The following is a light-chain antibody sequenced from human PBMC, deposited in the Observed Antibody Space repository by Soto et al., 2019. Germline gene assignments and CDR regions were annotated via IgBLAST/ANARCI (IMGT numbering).Light chain of an antibody. V-gene: IGLV2-8*01. Sequence: LTQPPSASGSPGQSVTISCTGTSSDVGAYNYVSWYQQYPGKAPKLMIYEVTKRPSGVPDRFSGSKSGNTASLTVSGLQAEDEADYYCTSYVGNNIWVFGGGTKLTVL. CDR1: SSDVGAYNY. CDR3: TSYVGNNIWV. J-gene: IGLJ3*02. CDR2: EVT.